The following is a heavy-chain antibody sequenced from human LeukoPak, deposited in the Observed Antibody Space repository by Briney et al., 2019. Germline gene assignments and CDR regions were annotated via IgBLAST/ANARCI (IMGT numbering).Heavy chain of an antibody. CDR1: GFTFSSYA. Sequence: PGGSLRLSCAASGFTFSSYAMSWVRQAPGKGLEWVSAISGSGGSTYYADSVKGRFTISRDNSKNTLYLQMNSLRAEDTAVYYCAKNGQDFWSGYLYYFDHWGQGTLVTVSS. CDR2: ISGSGGST. CDR3: AKNGQDFWSGYLYYFDH. V-gene: IGHV3-23*01. J-gene: IGHJ4*02. D-gene: IGHD3-3*01.